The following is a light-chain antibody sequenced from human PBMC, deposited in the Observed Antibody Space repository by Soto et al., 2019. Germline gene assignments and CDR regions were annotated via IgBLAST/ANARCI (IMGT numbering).Light chain of an antibody. Sequence: QSALTQPASVSGSPGQSITISCTGTSSDVGGYNFVSWYQQHPGKAPKLMIYEVTNRPSGVSNRFSGSNSVNTASLTISGLQAEDEADYYCASYTRSSTYVFGTGTKVTVL. CDR3: ASYTRSSTYV. CDR2: EVT. CDR1: SSDVGGYNF. J-gene: IGLJ1*01. V-gene: IGLV2-14*01.